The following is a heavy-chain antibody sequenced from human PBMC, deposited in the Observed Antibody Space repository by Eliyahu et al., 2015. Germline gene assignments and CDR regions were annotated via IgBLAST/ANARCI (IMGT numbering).Heavy chain of an antibody. CDR2: IEGDGGDK. CDR3: TRGRGPTGVDQ. J-gene: IGHJ4*02. D-gene: IGHD4-11*01. V-gene: IGHV3-7*01. Sequence: EEQLVESGGGLVQPGGSLRLSCAASGFTFGSYWMIWVRQALGKGLEWVASIEGDGGDKHYVDSVKGRFTISRDNAKNSLYLQMNSLGAEDTAVYYCTRGRGPTGVDQWGQGTLVTVSS. CDR1: GFTFGSYW.